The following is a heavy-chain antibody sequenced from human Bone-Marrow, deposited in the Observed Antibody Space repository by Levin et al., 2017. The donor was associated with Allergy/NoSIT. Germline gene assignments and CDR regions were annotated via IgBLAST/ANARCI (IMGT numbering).Heavy chain of an antibody. J-gene: IGHJ3*02. CDR3: ARVVIMSMIVVVTPTDAFDI. V-gene: IGHV4-39*07. CDR2: IYYSGST. CDR1: GGSISSSSYY. Sequence: PSETLSLTCTVSGGSISSSSYYWGWIRQPPGKGLEWIGSIYYSGSTYYNPSLKSRVTISVDTSKNQFSLKLSSVTAADTAVYYCARVVIMSMIVVVTPTDAFDIWGQGTMVTVSS. D-gene: IGHD3-22*01.